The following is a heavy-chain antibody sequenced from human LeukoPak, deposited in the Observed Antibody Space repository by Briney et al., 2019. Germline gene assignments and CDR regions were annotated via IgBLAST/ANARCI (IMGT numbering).Heavy chain of an antibody. Sequence: SETLSLTCTVSGGPISSYYWSWIRQPPGKGLEWIGYIYYSGSTNYNPSLKSRVTISVDTSKNQFSLKLSSVTAADTAVYYCASSDDYWGQGTLVTVSS. J-gene: IGHJ4*02. CDR1: GGPISSYY. CDR3: ASSDDY. CDR2: IYYSGST. V-gene: IGHV4-59*08.